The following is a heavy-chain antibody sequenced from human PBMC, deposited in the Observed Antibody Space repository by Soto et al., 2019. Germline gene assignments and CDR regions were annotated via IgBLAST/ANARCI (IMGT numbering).Heavy chain of an antibody. D-gene: IGHD3-16*02. CDR1: GYTLTELS. V-gene: IGHV1-24*01. CDR3: ATDRGYAYVWGSYRHKNWFDP. J-gene: IGHJ5*02. Sequence: GASVKGSCKVSGYTLTELSMAWVRQAPGKGLEWRGGFDPEDGETIYAQKFQGRVTMTEETSTDTAYMELSSLRSEDTAVYYCATDRGYAYVWGSYRHKNWFDPWGQGTLVTVSS. CDR2: FDPEDGET.